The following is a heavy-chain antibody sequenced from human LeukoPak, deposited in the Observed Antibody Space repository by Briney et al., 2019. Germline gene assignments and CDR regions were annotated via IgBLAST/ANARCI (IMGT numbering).Heavy chain of an antibody. CDR2: IYYSGST. J-gene: IGHJ4*02. Sequence: SETLSLTCTVSGGSISSYYWSWIRQPPGKGLEWIGYIYYSGSTNYNPSLKSRVTISVDTSKNQFSLKVSSVTAADTAVYYCARVGLRGVTTLYFDHWGQGTLVTVSS. CDR1: GGSISSYY. D-gene: IGHD4-17*01. V-gene: IGHV4-59*01. CDR3: ARVGLRGVTTLYFDH.